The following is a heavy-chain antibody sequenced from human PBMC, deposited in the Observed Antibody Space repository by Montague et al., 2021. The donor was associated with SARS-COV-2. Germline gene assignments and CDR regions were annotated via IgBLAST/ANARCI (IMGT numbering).Heavy chain of an antibody. CDR1: GFTFSDYY. CDR3: ARDTRYYYDSSGYPDY. D-gene: IGHD3-22*01. V-gene: IGHV3-11*01. J-gene: IGHJ4*02. CDR2: ISSSGSTI. Sequence: SLRLSCAASGFTFSDYYMSWIRQAPGKGLEWVSYISSSGSTIYYADSVKGRFTISRDNAKNSLYLQMNSLRAEDTAVHYCARDTRYYYDSSGYPDYWGQGTLVTVSS.